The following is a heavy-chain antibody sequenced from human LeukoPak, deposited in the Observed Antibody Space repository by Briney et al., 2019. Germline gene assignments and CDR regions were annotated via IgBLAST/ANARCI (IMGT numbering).Heavy chain of an antibody. CDR2: ISSSSSYI. D-gene: IGHD6-19*01. CDR1: GFTFSSYS. Sequence: GGSLRLSCAASGFTFSSYSMNWVRQAPGKGLGWVSSISSSSSYIYYADSVKGRFTISRDNAKNSLYLQMNSLRAEDTAVYYCASRRGWYGVSEDYWGQGTLVTVSS. CDR3: ASRRGWYGVSEDY. J-gene: IGHJ4*02. V-gene: IGHV3-21*06.